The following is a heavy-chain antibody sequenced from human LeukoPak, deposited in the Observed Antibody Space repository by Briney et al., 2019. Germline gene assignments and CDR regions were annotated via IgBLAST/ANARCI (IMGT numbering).Heavy chain of an antibody. V-gene: IGHV1-2*02. Sequence: ASVKVSCKASGYTFTGYYMHWVRQAPGQGLEWMEWINPNSGGTNYAQKFQGRVTMTRDTSISTAYMELSRLRSDDTAVYYCARTERSTLRALGEYGMDVWGQGTTVTVSS. CDR2: INPNSGGT. D-gene: IGHD4-17*01. J-gene: IGHJ6*02. CDR3: ARTERSTLRALGEYGMDV. CDR1: GYTFTGYY.